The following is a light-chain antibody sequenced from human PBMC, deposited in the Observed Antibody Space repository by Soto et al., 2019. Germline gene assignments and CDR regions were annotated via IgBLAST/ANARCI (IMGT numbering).Light chain of an antibody. CDR1: SSDIGSYNY. J-gene: IGLJ1*01. CDR2: DVS. V-gene: IGLV2-14*03. CDR3: TSYTSSSTYV. Sequence: QSALTHPASVSGSPGQSITIFCTGTSSDIGSYNYVSWYQQHPGRAPKLMIYDVSSRPSGVSNRFSGSKSGNTASLTISGLQAEDEADYFCTSYTSSSTYVFGTGTKLTVL.